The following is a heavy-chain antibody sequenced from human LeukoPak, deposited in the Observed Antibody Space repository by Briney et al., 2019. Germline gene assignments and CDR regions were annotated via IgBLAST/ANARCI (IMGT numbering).Heavy chain of an antibody. D-gene: IGHD3-10*01. CDR1: GFTFSSYS. CDR2: ISWNSGSI. Sequence: SGGSLRLSCAASGFTFSSYSMNRVRQAPGKGLEWVSGISWNSGSIGYADSVKGRFTISRDNAKNSLYLQMNSLRAEDTALYYCAKGDGSGSYYNNDAFDIWGQGTMVTVSS. J-gene: IGHJ3*02. V-gene: IGHV3-9*01. CDR3: AKGDGSGSYYNNDAFDI.